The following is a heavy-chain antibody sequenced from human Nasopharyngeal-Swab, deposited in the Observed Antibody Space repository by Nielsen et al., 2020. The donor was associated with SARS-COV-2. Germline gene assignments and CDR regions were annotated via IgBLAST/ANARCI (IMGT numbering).Heavy chain of an antibody. Sequence: VGSLRLSCAASGFTFSSFGMHWVRQAPGKGLEWVAFIAHDASNEYYGDSVKGRFSISRDSSKNTLCLQMDSLRGEDTAVYYCARDAPAHYGAFYWGRGTLVTVSS. D-gene: IGHD4-17*01. V-gene: IGHV3-30*03. J-gene: IGHJ4*02. CDR2: IAHDASNE. CDR3: ARDAPAHYGAFY. CDR1: GFTFSSFG.